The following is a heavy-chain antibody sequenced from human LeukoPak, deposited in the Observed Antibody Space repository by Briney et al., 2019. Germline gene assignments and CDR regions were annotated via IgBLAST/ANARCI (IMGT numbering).Heavy chain of an antibody. Sequence: GGSLRLSCAASGFTFSSYSMNWVRQAPGKGLEWVSSISSSSSYIYYADSVKGQFTISRDNAKNSLYLQMNSLRAEDTAVYYCARISIHDAFDIWGQGTMVTVSS. CDR1: GFTFSSYS. CDR2: ISSSSSYI. CDR3: ARISIHDAFDI. D-gene: IGHD6-6*01. V-gene: IGHV3-21*01. J-gene: IGHJ3*02.